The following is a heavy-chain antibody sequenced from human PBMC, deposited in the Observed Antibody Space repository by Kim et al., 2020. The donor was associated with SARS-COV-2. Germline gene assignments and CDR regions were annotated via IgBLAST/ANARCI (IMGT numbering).Heavy chain of an antibody. J-gene: IGHJ4*02. Sequence: SETLSLTCTVSGGSISGDYWSWIRQPPGKRLEWIGDIYYSGSTKYNPSLKSRVTISVDTSKNQISLNLNSVTAADTAVYYCARGITFGGLIGIDYWGQGTLVTVSS. D-gene: IGHD3-16*02. CDR3: ARGITFGGLIGIDY. CDR2: IYYSGST. CDR1: GGSISGDY. V-gene: IGHV4-59*01.